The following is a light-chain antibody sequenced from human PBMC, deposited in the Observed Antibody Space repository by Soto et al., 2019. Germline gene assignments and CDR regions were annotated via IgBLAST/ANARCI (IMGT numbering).Light chain of an antibody. CDR1: QSVSNF. Sequence: IVMTQSPATLSVSPGERASLSCRASQSVSNFLAWYQQRPGQAPRLLIYGASTRATGIPGRFSGSGSGTEFTLTISSLQSEDFAVYYCQQYSDWPPMYTFGQGTKLEIK. J-gene: IGKJ2*01. CDR3: QQYSDWPPMYT. CDR2: GAS. V-gene: IGKV3-15*01.